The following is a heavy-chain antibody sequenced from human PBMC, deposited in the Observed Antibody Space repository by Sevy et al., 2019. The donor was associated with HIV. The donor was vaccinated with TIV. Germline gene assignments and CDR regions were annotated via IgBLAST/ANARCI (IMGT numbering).Heavy chain of an antibody. CDR1: GYSLTQLS. D-gene: IGHD3-22*01. V-gene: IGHV1-24*01. J-gene: IGHJ4*02. Sequence: ASVKVSCKVSGYSLTQLSMHWVRQAPGKGLEWMGSFEPEDGETFYAQMVQGRVTLTEDTSTDTAYMELRSLISEDTAISYCATTKDYYDSSGSPFDYWGQGTLVTVSS. CDR3: ATTKDYYDSSGSPFDY. CDR2: FEPEDGET.